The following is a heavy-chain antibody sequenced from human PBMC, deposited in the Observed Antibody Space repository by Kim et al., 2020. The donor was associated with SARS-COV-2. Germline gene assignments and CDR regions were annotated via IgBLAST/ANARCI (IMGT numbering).Heavy chain of an antibody. Sequence: GGSLRLSCAASGFTFSSYWMHWVRQAPGKGLVWVSRINSDGSSTSYADSVKGRVTISRDNAKNTLYLQMNSLRAEDTAVYYCARGRYYGSGVGGWFDPWGQGTLVTVFS. J-gene: IGHJ5*02. CDR2: INSDGSST. V-gene: IGHV3-74*01. CDR1: GFTFSSYW. D-gene: IGHD3-10*01. CDR3: ARGRYYGSGVGGWFDP.